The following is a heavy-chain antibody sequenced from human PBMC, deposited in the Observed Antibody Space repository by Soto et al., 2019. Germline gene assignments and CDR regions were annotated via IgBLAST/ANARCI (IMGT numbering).Heavy chain of an antibody. J-gene: IGHJ1*01. CDR3: AKDQEYQLLFGDFQH. D-gene: IGHD2-2*01. CDR2: ISGSGGST. CDR1: GFTFSSYA. Sequence: GGSLRLSCAASGFTFSSYAMSWVRQAPGKGLEWVSAISGSGGSTYYADSVKGRFTISRDNSKNTLYLQMNSLRAEDTAVYYCAKDQEYQLLFGDFQHWGQGTLVTVSS. V-gene: IGHV3-23*01.